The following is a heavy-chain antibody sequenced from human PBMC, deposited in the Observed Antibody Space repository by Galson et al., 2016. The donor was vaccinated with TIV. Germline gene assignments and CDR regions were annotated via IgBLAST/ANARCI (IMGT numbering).Heavy chain of an antibody. CDR2: IYTDGST. CDR1: GFPVSDNY. Sequence: SLRLSCAASGFPVSDNYMTWVRRAPGKGLEWVSMIYTDGSTYYADSVKGRFTISRDNSKNTLYLQMNRLRVEDTAVYYCARERRYCGNECYLYYYYGMDVWGPGITVTVSS. CDR3: ARERRYCGNECYLYYYYGMDV. J-gene: IGHJ6*02. V-gene: IGHV3-66*02. D-gene: IGHD2-21*01.